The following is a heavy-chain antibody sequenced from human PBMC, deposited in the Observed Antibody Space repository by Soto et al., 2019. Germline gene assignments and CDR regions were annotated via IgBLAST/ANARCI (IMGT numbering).Heavy chain of an antibody. V-gene: IGHV3-30-3*01. CDR2: ISYDGSNK. CDR3: ARGCISTSCPTFDY. J-gene: IGHJ4*02. D-gene: IGHD2-2*01. CDR1: GFTFSSYA. Sequence: GGSLRLSCAASGFTFSSYAMHWVRQAPGKGLEWVAVISYDGSNKYYADSVKGRFTISRDNSKNTLYLQMNSLRAEDTAVYYCARGCISTSCPTFDYWGKGTLVTVSS.